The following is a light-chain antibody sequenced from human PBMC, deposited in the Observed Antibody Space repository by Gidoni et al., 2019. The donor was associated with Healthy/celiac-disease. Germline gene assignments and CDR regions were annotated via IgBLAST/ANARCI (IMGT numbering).Light chain of an antibody. Sequence: DIQMTQSPSSLSASVGDRVTITCRASQSISSYLNWYQQKPGKAPKLLIYAASSLQSGVPSRFSGSGSGTDYTLTISSLQPEDFATYYCQQSDSTPQLLTFGGGTKVEIK. CDR2: AAS. J-gene: IGKJ4*01. CDR3: QQSDSTPQLLT. V-gene: IGKV1-39*01. CDR1: QSISSY.